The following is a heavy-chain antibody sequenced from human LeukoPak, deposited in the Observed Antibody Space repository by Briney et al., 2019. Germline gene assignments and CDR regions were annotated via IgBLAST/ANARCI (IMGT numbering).Heavy chain of an antibody. D-gene: IGHD3-10*01. CDR3: ATEARGLGV. J-gene: IGHJ6*04. CDR2: IKKDGSEK. V-gene: IGHV3-7*01. CDR1: GFTFSTYW. Sequence: PGGSRRLSCAASGFTFSTYWMTWVRQAPGKGLEWVANIKKDGSEKYYVDSVKGRFTISRDNAKNSLYLQMNRLRAEDTAVYYCATEARGLGVWGKGTTVTISS.